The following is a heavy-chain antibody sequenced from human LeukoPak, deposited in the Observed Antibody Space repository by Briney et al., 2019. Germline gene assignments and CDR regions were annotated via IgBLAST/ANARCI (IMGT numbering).Heavy chain of an antibody. Sequence: GGSLRLSCAASGFTFSDYYMSWIRQAPGKGLEGVSYISSSGSTIYYADSVKGRFTISRDNAKNSLYLQMNSLRAEDTAVYYCARVVSYSSYYYYYYMDVWGKGTTVTVSS. V-gene: IGHV3-11*04. CDR1: GFTFSDYY. CDR3: ARVVSYSSYYYYYYMDV. J-gene: IGHJ6*03. CDR2: ISSSGSTI. D-gene: IGHD6-13*01.